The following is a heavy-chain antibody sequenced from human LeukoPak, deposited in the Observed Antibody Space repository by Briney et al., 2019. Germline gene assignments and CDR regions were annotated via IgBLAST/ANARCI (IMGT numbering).Heavy chain of an antibody. D-gene: IGHD3-22*01. CDR1: GFTFSSYW. V-gene: IGHV3-74*01. J-gene: IGHJ4*02. Sequence: GGSLRLSCAASGFTFSSYWMHWVRQAPGKGLVWVSRINSDGSSTSYADSVKGRFTISRDNAKNTLYLQMNSLRAEDTAVYYCARDLRWGYYYDSRGKDYWGQGTLVTVSS. CDR2: INSDGSST. CDR3: ARDLRWGYYYDSRGKDY.